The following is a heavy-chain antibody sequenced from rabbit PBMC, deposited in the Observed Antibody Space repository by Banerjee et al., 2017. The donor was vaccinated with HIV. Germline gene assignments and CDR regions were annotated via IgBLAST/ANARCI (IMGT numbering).Heavy chain of an antibody. CDR3: ARYDMGDGMDL. V-gene: IGHV1S45*01. Sequence: QEQLVESGGGLVQPEGSLTLTCTASGFSFSSSYYMCWVRQAPGKGLEWIGCIYTGSGSTYYASWAKGRFTISKTSTTVTLQMTRLTAADTATYFCARYDMGDGMDLWGPGTLVTVS. CDR1: GFSFSSSYY. CDR2: IYTGSGST. D-gene: IGHD3-1*01. J-gene: IGHJ6*01.